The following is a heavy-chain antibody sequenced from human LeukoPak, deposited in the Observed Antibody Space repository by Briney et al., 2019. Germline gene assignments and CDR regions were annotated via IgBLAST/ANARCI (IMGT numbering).Heavy chain of an antibody. CDR1: GYTFTGYY. CDR2: INPNSGGT. J-gene: IGHJ4*02. CDR3: ARANWNYASFDY. Sequence: ASVKVSCKASGYTFTGYYMHWVRQAPGQGLECMGWINPNSGGTNYAQKFQGRVTMTRDTSISTAYMELSRLRSDDTAVYYCARANWNYASFDYWGQGTLVTVSS. D-gene: IGHD1-7*01. V-gene: IGHV1-2*02.